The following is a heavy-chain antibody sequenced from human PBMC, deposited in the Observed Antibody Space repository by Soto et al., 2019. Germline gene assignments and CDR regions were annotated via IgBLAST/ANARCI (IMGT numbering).Heavy chain of an antibody. D-gene: IGHD6-6*01. Sequence: ASVQVSCKASGYTFTSYGISWVRQAPGQGLEWMGWISAYNGNTNYAQKLQGRVTMTTDTSTSTAYMELRSLRSDDTAVYYCARSPYSSSYYYYYYMDVWGQGTTVTVPS. CDR1: GYTFTSYG. CDR2: ISAYNGNT. CDR3: ARSPYSSSYYYYYYMDV. V-gene: IGHV1-18*04. J-gene: IGHJ6*02.